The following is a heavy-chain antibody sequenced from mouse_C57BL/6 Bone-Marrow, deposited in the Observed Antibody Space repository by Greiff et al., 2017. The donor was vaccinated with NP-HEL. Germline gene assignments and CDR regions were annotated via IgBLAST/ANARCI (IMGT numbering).Heavy chain of an antibody. CDR3: ARGGSYVYWYFDV. Sequence: QLQQPGAELVMPGASVKLSCKASGYTFTSYWMHWVKQRPGQGLEWIGEIDPSDSYTNYNQKFKGKSTLTVDKSSSTAYMQLSSLTSEDSAVYYCARGGSYVYWYFDVWGTGTTVTVSS. CDR1: GYTFTSYW. J-gene: IGHJ1*03. V-gene: IGHV1-69*01. D-gene: IGHD1-1*02. CDR2: IDPSDSYT.